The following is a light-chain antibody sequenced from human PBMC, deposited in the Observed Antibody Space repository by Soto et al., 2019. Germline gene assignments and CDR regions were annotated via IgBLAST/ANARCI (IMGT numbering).Light chain of an antibody. CDR3: CSYAGDTTFFV. CDR1: SSDVGSYYP. Sequence: QSVLTQPASMSGSPGQSITISCTGTSSDVGSYYPVSWFQQHPGKAPKLIIYEVNKRPSVVSDRFSGSKSGNTASLTISGLQAADEAEYYCCSYAGDTTFFVFGTGTKVTAL. J-gene: IGLJ1*01. V-gene: IGLV2-23*02. CDR2: EVN.